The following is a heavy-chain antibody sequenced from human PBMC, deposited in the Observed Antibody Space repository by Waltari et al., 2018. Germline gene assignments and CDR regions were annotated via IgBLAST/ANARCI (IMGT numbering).Heavy chain of an antibody. CDR1: GFTFSSYA. J-gene: IGHJ6*02. V-gene: IGHV3-30*01. Sequence: QVQLVESGGGVVQPGRSLRLSCAASGFTFSSYAMHWVRQAPGKGLEWVAVISYDGSNKYYADAVKGRFTISRDNSKNTLYLQMNSLRAEDTAVYYCARDRSQLLLYNYYYGMDVWGQGTTVTVSS. CDR2: ISYDGSNK. D-gene: IGHD2-2*01. CDR3: ARDRSQLLLYNYYYGMDV.